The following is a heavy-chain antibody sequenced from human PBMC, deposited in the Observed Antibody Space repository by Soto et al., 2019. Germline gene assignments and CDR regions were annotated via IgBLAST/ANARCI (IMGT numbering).Heavy chain of an antibody. V-gene: IGHV1-69*12. D-gene: IGHD6-19*01. CDR3: ARWRAPYSSRWYPDFQH. CDR2: IIPIFGTA. J-gene: IGHJ1*01. Sequence: QVQLVQSGAEVKKPGSSVKVSCKASGGTFSSYAISWVRQAPGQGLEWMGGIIPIFGTANYAQKFQDRVTISAHESTSTAHMELSSLRSEATAVDYCARWRAPYSSRWYPDFQHWGQGTLVTVSS. CDR1: GGTFSSYA.